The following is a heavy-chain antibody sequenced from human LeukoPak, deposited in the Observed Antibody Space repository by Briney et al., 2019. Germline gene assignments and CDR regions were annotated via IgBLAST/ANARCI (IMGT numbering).Heavy chain of an antibody. D-gene: IGHD2/OR15-2a*01. V-gene: IGHV4-39*07. CDR2: IYYSGST. J-gene: IGHJ2*01. CDR1: GGSISSSSYY. Sequence: SETLSLTCTVSGGSISSSSYYWGCIRLPPGKGLEWIGSIYYSGSTYYNPSLKSRVTISVDTSKNQFSLKLSSVTAADTAVYYCAREIESARYFDLWGRGTLVTVSS. CDR3: AREIESARYFDL.